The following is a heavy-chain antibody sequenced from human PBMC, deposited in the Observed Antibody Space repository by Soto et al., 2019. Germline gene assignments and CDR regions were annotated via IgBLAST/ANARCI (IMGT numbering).Heavy chain of an antibody. V-gene: IGHV3-74*01. J-gene: IGHJ3*02. CDR2: INTDGSDT. CDR3: AKSPGGYYSFDI. D-gene: IGHD3-3*01. Sequence: PGGSLRLSCAASGFTFSSDWMHWVRQAPGKGLVWVSRINTDGSDTSYADSVKGRFTISRDNAKNTLYLQMNSLRAEDTAVYYCAKSPGGYYSFDIWGQGTMVTVSS. CDR1: GFTFSSDW.